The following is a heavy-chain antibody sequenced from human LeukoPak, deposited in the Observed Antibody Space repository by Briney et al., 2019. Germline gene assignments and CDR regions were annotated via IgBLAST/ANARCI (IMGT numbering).Heavy chain of an antibody. CDR2: ISSSGGTI. J-gene: IGHJ4*02. V-gene: IGHV3-11*01. Sequence: GGSLRLSCEASGFPFSDYYMSWIRQAPGEGLEWVSYISSSGGTIYYVDSVKGRFTISRDNAKNSLYLQMNSLRAEDTAVYYCARQYSGSYPDYWGQGTLVTVSS. CDR1: GFPFSDYY. D-gene: IGHD1-26*01. CDR3: ARQYSGSYPDY.